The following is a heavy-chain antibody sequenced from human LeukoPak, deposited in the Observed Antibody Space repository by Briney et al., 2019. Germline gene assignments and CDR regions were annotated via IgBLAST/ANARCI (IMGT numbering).Heavy chain of an antibody. D-gene: IGHD3-22*01. Sequence: GGSLRLSCVASGFTFSSNSMNWVRQAPGKGLEWVSYISSASGSIYYADSVKGRFTVSRDNAKNSLFLQMNSLRAEDTAVYYCAREYYYDSSGPYYFDYWGQGTLVTVSS. CDR1: GFTFSSNS. V-gene: IGHV3-48*04. CDR3: AREYYYDSSGPYYFDY. J-gene: IGHJ4*02. CDR2: ISSASGSI.